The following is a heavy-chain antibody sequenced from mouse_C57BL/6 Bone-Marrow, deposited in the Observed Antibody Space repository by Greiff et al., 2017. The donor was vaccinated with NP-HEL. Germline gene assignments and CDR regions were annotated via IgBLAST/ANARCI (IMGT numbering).Heavy chain of an antibody. V-gene: IGHV3-6*01. CDR1: GYSITSGYY. Sequence: EVKLVESGPGLVKPSQSLSLTCSVTGYSITSGYYWNWIRQFPGNKLEWMGYISYDGSNNYNPSLKNRISITRDTSKNQFFLKLNSVTTEDTATYYCARASTTVVASYYFDYWGQGTTLTVSS. J-gene: IGHJ2*01. CDR3: ARASTTVVASYYFDY. D-gene: IGHD1-1*01. CDR2: ISYDGSN.